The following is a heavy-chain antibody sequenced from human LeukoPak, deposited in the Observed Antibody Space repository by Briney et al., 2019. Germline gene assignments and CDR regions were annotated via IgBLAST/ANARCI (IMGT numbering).Heavy chain of an antibody. CDR2: IYYSGST. J-gene: IGHJ4*02. CDR1: GGSISSSSYY. D-gene: IGHD2-2*01. CDR3: SVVVVPAAIEVDY. V-gene: IGHV4-39*01. Sequence: PSETLSLTCTVPGGSISSSSYYWGWIRQPPGNGLEWLGSIYYSGSTYYNPSLKSRDTISVDTTKNQFSLKLSSVTAADTAVYYCSVVVVPAAIEVDYWGQGTLVTVSS.